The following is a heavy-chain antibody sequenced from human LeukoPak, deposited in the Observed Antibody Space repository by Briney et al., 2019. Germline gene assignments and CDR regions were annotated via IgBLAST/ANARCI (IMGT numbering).Heavy chain of an antibody. CDR2: LSPDGGTI. D-gene: IGHD6-19*01. V-gene: IGHV3-74*01. CDR1: GSTFSSYW. J-gene: IGHJ4*02. CDR3: ATAGQWRFDS. Sequence: GGSLRLSCVVSGSTFSSYWMHWVRQAPGKGLVWVSRLSPDGGTIDYSDSVRGRFTISRDNAKDTLYLQMNSLRVDDTAVYYCATAGQWRFDSWGLGTLVTVSS.